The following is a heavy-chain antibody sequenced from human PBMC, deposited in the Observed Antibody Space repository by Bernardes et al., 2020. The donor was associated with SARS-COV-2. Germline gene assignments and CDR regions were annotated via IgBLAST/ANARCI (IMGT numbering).Heavy chain of an antibody. V-gene: IGHV3-74*01. CDR2: INNDGTTT. Sequence: GGSLRLSCAASGFTFSDYWMNWVRQAPGKGLEWVSRINNDGTTTPCADSVKGRFTISRDNSKNTLYLQMNSLRAEDTAVYFCARDRYGANDYWGQGTLVTVSS. CDR3: ARDRYGANDY. CDR1: GFTFSDYW. J-gene: IGHJ4*02. D-gene: IGHD4-17*01.